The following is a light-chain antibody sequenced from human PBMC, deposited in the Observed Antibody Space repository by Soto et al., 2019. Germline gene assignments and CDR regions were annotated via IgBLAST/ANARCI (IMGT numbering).Light chain of an antibody. J-gene: IGKJ3*01. CDR2: GAS. CDR3: QQYNNWPT. CDR1: QSVSSN. Sequence: EIVMTQSPATLSVSPGERATLSCRASQSVSSNLAWYQQKPGQAPRLLIYGASTRATGIPARFSGSGSGTEFILKIRNPQSEDFAVYYWQQYNNWPTFSPGTKVDIK. V-gene: IGKV3-15*01.